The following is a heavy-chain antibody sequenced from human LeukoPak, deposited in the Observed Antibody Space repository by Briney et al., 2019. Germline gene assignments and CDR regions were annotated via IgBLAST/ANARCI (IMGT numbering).Heavy chain of an antibody. CDR3: ARGPIRGSGYYYYGMDV. CDR2: TYYRSKWYN. Sequence: ASQTLSLTCAISGDSVSSNSAAWNWIRQSPSRGLEWLGRTYYRSKWYNDYAVSVKSRITINPDTSKNQFSLQLNSVTPEDTAVYYCARGPIRGSGYYYYGMDVWGQGTTATVSS. CDR1: GDSVSSNSAA. V-gene: IGHV6-1*01. D-gene: IGHD3-10*01. J-gene: IGHJ6*02.